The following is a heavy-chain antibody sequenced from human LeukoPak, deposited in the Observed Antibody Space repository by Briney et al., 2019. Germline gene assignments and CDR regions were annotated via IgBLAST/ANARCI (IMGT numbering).Heavy chain of an antibody. D-gene: IGHD6-19*01. V-gene: IGHV3-48*02. CDR3: ATSSIALAGTVDY. CDR1: GFTFSTYN. CDR2: ISSSSSTI. J-gene: IGHJ4*02. Sequence: GGSLRLSCAASGFTFSTYNMNWVRQAPGKGLEWVSYISSSSSTIYYADSVKGRFTISRDNAKTSLFLQMNSLRDEDTAVYYCATSSIALAGTVDYWGQGTLVTVSS.